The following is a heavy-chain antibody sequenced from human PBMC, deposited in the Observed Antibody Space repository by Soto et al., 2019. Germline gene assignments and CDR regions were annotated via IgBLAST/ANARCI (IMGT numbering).Heavy chain of an antibody. CDR3: ARGYFDSGHGYDL. Sequence: PGESLKISCRTSGYRFTSYWIAWVRQMPGKGLEWMGIIFPSDSDTRYSPSFQGQVTISADNSINTVYLQWTSLKTTDTGIYFCARGYFDSGHGYDLWGQGTLVTVSS. J-gene: IGHJ5*02. CDR2: IFPSDSDT. CDR1: GYRFTSYW. V-gene: IGHV5-51*01. D-gene: IGHD3-10*01.